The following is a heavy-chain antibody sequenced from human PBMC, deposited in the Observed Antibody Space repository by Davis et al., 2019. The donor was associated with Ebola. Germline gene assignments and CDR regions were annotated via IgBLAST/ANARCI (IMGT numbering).Heavy chain of an antibody. CDR3: ARSSYSWYFSGMDV. V-gene: IGHV7-4-1*02. J-gene: IGHJ6*04. Sequence: AASVKVSCKASGYSFTTYAINWMRHAPGRGLQWMGWINFNTGSPTYAQGFTGRFVFSFDTSVSTAYLQISSLKAEDSAIYYCARSSYSWYFSGMDVWGKGTTVTVSS. CDR1: GYSFTTYA. CDR2: INFNTGSP. D-gene: IGHD6-13*01.